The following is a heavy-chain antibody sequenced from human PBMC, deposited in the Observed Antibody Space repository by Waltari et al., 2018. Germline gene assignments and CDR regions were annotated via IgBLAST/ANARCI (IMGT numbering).Heavy chain of an antibody. CDR2: TYHSGSA. CDR1: GFPIGREHS. V-gene: IGHV4-38-2*01. J-gene: IGHJ5*02. CDR3: ARLSPYTSSGDFFDP. D-gene: IGHD2-21*02. Sequence: QVQLQESGPRLVKPSETLSLTCSVSGFPIGREHSWAWFRQSPGEGLVWIGSTYHSGSADYNPSLKGRVTISVDTSKNQFSLKLTSVTVADSGVYYCARLSPYTSSGDFFDPWGQGALVTVSS.